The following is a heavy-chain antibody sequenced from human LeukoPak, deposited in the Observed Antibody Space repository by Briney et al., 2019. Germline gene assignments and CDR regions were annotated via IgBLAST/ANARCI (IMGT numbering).Heavy chain of an antibody. CDR2: IIPIFGTA. Sequence: SVKVSCKASGGTFSSYAISWVRQAPGQGLEWMGGIIPIFGTANYAQKFQGRVTITADESTSTAYMELSSLRSEDTAVYYCARDWSGEQLVGSWFDPWGQGTLVTVSS. J-gene: IGHJ5*02. V-gene: IGHV1-69*13. CDR1: GGTFSSYA. D-gene: IGHD6-6*01. CDR3: ARDWSGEQLVGSWFDP.